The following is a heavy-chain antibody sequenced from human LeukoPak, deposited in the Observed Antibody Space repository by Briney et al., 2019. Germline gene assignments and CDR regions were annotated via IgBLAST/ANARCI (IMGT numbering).Heavy chain of an antibody. Sequence: GASVKVSCKASGGTFSSYAISWVRQAPGQGLEWMGRIIPILGIANYAQKFQGRVTITADKSTSTAYMELSSLRSEDTAVYYCAKQQHAWFGELLYMEDYYFDYWGQGTLVTVSS. J-gene: IGHJ4*02. V-gene: IGHV1-69*04. CDR3: AKQQHAWFGELLYMEDYYFDY. CDR1: GGTFSSYA. D-gene: IGHD3-10*01. CDR2: IIPILGIA.